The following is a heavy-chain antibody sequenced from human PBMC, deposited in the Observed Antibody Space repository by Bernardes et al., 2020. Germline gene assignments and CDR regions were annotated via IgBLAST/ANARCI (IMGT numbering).Heavy chain of an antibody. CDR2: IYYSGST. CDR3: ARAPRYGYQLLGAFDI. Sequence: SETLSLTCTVSGGSISSYYWSWIRQPPGKGLEWIGYIYYSGSTNYNPSLKSRVTISVDTSKNQFSLKLSSVTAADTAVYYCARAPRYGYQLLGAFDIWGQGTMVTVSS. D-gene: IGHD2-2*01. J-gene: IGHJ3*02. V-gene: IGHV4-59*01. CDR1: GGSISSYY.